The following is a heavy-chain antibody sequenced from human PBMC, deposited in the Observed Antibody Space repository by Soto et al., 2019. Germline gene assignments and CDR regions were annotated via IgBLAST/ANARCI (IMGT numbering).Heavy chain of an antibody. CDR2: ISAYNGNT. Sequence: GASVKVSCKASGYTFTSYGISWVRQAPGQGLEWMGWISAYNGNTNYAQKLQGRVTMTTDTSTSTAYMELRSLRSDDTAVYYCARDHIVVVPAARANDAFDIWGQGTMVTVSS. CDR1: GYTFTSYG. CDR3: ARDHIVVVPAARANDAFDI. D-gene: IGHD2-2*01. J-gene: IGHJ3*02. V-gene: IGHV1-18*01.